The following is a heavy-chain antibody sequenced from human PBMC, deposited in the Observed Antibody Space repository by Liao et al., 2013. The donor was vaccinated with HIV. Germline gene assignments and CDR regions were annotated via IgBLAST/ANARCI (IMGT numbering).Heavy chain of an antibody. D-gene: IGHD3-22*01. CDR1: GGSINSDDFS. Sequence: QLQLQESGSGLVKPSQTLSLTCGVSGGSINSDDFSWNWIRQAPGKDLEWIGYIFHSGTTSHNPSLKSRVSISVDWSKNQVSLDLTSVTDADTAVYYCAREGANTYRYDSSAYYETAYWGQGTLVTVSS. CDR2: IFHSGTT. V-gene: IGHV4-30-2*01. J-gene: IGHJ4*02. CDR3: AREGANTYRYDSSAYYETAY.